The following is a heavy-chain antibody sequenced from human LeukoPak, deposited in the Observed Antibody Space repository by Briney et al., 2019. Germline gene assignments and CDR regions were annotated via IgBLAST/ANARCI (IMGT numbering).Heavy chain of an antibody. CDR3: ARERIERVKNLNSYSVMEV. CDR2: IIPIFGTA. Sequence: SVKVSCKASGVTFSSYAISWVRQAPGQGLEWMGGIIPIFGTANYAQKFQGRVTITADESTSTAYMELSSLRSEDTAVYYCARERIERVKNLNSYSVMEVWAKGPRSPSP. D-gene: IGHD5-24*01. V-gene: IGHV1-69*13. CDR1: GVTFSSYA. J-gene: IGHJ6*02.